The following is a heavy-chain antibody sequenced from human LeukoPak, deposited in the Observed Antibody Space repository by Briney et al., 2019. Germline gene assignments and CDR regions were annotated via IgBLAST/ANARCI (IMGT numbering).Heavy chain of an antibody. V-gene: IGHV4-30-4*08. CDR2: IYYSGST. CDR3: ARVSGGYFDY. Sequence: PSETLSLTCTVSGGSISSYYWSWIRQPPGKGLEWIGYIYYSGSTYYNPSLKSRVTISVDTSKNQFSLKLSSVTAADTAVYYCARVSGGYFDYWGQGTLVTVSS. CDR1: GGSISSYY. J-gene: IGHJ4*02. D-gene: IGHD3-22*01.